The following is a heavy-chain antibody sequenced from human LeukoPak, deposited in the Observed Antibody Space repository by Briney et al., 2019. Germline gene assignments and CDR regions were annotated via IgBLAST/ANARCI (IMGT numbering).Heavy chain of an antibody. CDR3: ARDGRSGVPFDY. D-gene: IGHD7-27*01. Sequence: ASVKVSCKASGYTFTSNYIHWVRQAPGQGLEWMGMIYPRDGSTSYAQKFQGRVTITADESTSTAYTELSSLRSEDTAVYYCARDGRSGVPFDYWGQGTLVTVSS. CDR1: GYTFTSNY. V-gene: IGHV1-46*01. J-gene: IGHJ4*02. CDR2: IYPRDGST.